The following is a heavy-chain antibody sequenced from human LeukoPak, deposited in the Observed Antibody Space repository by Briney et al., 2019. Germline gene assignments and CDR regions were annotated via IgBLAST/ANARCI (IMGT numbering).Heavy chain of an antibody. J-gene: IGHJ4*02. CDR2: IYYSGST. CDR3: ARLHWGLGRGYGC. D-gene: IGHD3-16*01. V-gene: IGHV4-39*01. Sequence: PSETLSLTCTVSGGSISSSSYYWGWIRQPPGKGLEWIGSIYYSGSTCYNPSLKSRVTISVDTSKNQFSLKLSSVTAADTAVYYCARLHWGLGRGYGCWGQGTLVTVSS. CDR1: GGSISSSSYY.